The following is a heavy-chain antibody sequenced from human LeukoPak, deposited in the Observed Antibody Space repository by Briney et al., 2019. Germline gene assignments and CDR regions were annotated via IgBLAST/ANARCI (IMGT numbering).Heavy chain of an antibody. V-gene: IGHV1-69*13. CDR2: IIPIFGTA. CDR3: ATGGANYDFWSHNDY. CDR1: GGTLSSYG. J-gene: IGHJ4*02. Sequence: ASVKVSCKASGGTLSSYGINWVRQAPGQGLEWMGGIIPIFGTANYAQKFQGRVTITADESTSTAYMELSSLRSEDTAVYYCATGGANYDFWSHNDYWGQGTLVTVSS. D-gene: IGHD3-3*01.